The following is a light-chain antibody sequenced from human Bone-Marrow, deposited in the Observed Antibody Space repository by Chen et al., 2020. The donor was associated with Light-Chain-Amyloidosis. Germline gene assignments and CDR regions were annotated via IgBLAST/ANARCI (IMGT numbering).Light chain of an antibody. CDR1: QTISSHY. CDR2: GSS. Sequence: EIVLTHSPGTLSLSPGEGANLSCRASQTISSHYLTWYQQKFGQAPRLLIYGSSSRATGIPDRFTGSGSGTDFTLTINRLEPEDFAMYYCQQYGTSPLTFGGGTKVEIK. CDR3: QQYGTSPLT. V-gene: IGKV3-20*01. J-gene: IGKJ4*01.